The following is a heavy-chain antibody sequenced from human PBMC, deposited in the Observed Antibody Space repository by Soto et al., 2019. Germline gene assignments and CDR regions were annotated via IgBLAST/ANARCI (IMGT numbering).Heavy chain of an antibody. V-gene: IGHV3-23*01. CDR1: GFMFNNSA. CDR2: VSDNGGSRGGT. Sequence: GGSLRLSCTASGFMFNNSAMTWVRQAPGQGLQWVASVSDNGGSRGGTYYADSVKGRFTISRDNSKNTLYLQLDSLTGADTAVYYCASAKAVVIAALGIWGQGTMVTV. J-gene: IGHJ3*02. CDR3: ASAKAVVIAALGI. D-gene: IGHD2-21*01.